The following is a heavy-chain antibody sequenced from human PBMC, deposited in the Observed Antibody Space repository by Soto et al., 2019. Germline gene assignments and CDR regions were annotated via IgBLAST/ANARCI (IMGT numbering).Heavy chain of an antibody. D-gene: IGHD2-21*02. CDR2: FNPNSGGT. CDR3: ARNLAVTAHQGGWFDP. V-gene: IGHV1-2*05. Sequence: QVQLVQSGAEVKKPGASVKVSCKASGYTFTAYYIHWVRQAPGQGLEWMGRFNPNSGGTNSAQKFQGRVTMTSDTSISTDYLELRGLTSDDTDVYYCARNLAVTAHQGGWFDPWGQGTLVTVSS. J-gene: IGHJ5*02. CDR1: GYTFTAYY.